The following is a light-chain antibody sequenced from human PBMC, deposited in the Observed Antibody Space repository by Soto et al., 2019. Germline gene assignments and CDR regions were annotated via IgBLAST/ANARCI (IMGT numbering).Light chain of an antibody. CDR2: DVS. V-gene: IGLV2-14*01. CDR3: NSYTSSNTYV. Sequence: QSVLTQPASVSGSPGQSITISCTGASSDVGGYNYASWYQQHPGKAPKLMIYDVSNRPSGVPDRFSGSKSGNTASLTISGLQPEDEADYYCNSYTSSNTYVFGTGTKVTVL. J-gene: IGLJ1*01. CDR1: SSDVGGYNY.